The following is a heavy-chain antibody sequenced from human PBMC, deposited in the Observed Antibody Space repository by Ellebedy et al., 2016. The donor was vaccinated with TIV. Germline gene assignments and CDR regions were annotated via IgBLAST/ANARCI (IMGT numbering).Heavy chain of an antibody. J-gene: IGHJ4*02. V-gene: IGHV3-23*01. Sequence: GESLKISCAASGFTFSSYAMNWVRQAPGKGLEWVSGIGLSDTSTYYSDSVKGRFTISRDNSKNTIYLQMNSLRDEDTAVYYCTSPAVGRTTGCCRYYFDYWGLGTLVTVSS. CDR2: IGLSDTST. CDR3: TSPAVGRTTGCCRYYFDY. D-gene: IGHD2-15*01. CDR1: GFTFSSYA.